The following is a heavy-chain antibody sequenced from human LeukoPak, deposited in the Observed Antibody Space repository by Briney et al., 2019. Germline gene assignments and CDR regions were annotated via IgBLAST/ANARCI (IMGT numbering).Heavy chain of an antibody. V-gene: IGHV4-31*03. Sequence: SETLSLTCTVSGGSISSGGYYWSWIRQHPGKGLEWIGYIYYSGSTYYNPSLKSRVTISVDTSKNQFSLKLSSVTAADTAVCYCASSFGGVTMFDPWGQGTLVTVSS. CDR3: ASSFGGVTMFDP. CDR2: IYYSGST. D-gene: IGHD3-16*01. J-gene: IGHJ5*02. CDR1: GGSISSGGYY.